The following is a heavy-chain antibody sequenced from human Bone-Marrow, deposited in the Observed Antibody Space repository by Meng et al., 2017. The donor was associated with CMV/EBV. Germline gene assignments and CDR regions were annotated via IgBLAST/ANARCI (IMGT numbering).Heavy chain of an antibody. CDR3: ARHYNGAGFLEWFFDY. CDR2: INPGDSET. Sequence: GESLKISCKGSGYSFTNYWIGWVRQMPGKGLEWMGIINPGDSETQYSPSFQGQVTISADKSISTAYLQWGSLKASDTAMYYCARHYNGAGFLEWFFDYWGQGTLVTVSS. D-gene: IGHD3-3*01. CDR1: GYSFTNYW. V-gene: IGHV5-51*01. J-gene: IGHJ4*02.